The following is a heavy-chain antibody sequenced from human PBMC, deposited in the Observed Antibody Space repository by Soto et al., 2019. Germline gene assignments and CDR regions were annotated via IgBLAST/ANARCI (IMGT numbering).Heavy chain of an antibody. CDR1: GYTFTSYY. V-gene: IGHV1-46*01. CDR2: INPSGGST. J-gene: IGHJ4*02. D-gene: IGHD2-2*02. CDR3: ARDLRYCSSTSCYRATNGPGY. Sequence: QVQLVQSGAEVKKPGASVKVSCKASGYTFTSYYMHWVRQAPGQGLEWMGIINPSGGSTSYAQKFQGRVTMTRDTSTSTVYMELSSLRSEDTAVYYCARDLRYCSSTSCYRATNGPGYWGQGTLVTVSS.